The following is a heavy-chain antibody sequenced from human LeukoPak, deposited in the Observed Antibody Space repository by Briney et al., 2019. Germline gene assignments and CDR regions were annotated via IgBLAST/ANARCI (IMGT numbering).Heavy chain of an antibody. J-gene: IGHJ3*02. D-gene: IGHD3-10*01. V-gene: IGHV4-59*01. CDR1: GGSSSSYY. CDR3: ARDSGGRDAFDI. CDR2: IYFSGST. Sequence: PSETLSLTCTVSGGSSSSYYLSWIRPPPGKGLEWIGYIYFSGSTNYNPSLKSRVTISVDTSKNQFSLKLSSVTAAGTAVYYCARDSGGRDAFDIWGQGTMVTVSS.